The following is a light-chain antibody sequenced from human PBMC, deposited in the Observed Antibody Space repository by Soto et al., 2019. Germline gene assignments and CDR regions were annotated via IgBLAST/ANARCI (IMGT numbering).Light chain of an antibody. CDR1: QSIRRS. J-gene: IGKJ1*01. Sequence: DIQMTQSPSSLSASVADRVTITCRASQSIRRSLNWYQQKPGAAPELLIDDASTLQSGVPSRFRGGASGTDFTLTISSLQLDDFATYYCQQSYNTPLTFGQGTKVDI. CDR2: DAS. V-gene: IGKV1-39*01. CDR3: QQSYNTPLT.